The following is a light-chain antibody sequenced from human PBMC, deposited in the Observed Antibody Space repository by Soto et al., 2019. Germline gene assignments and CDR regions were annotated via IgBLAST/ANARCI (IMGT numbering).Light chain of an antibody. V-gene: IGLV2-14*01. CDR3: SSYRSSNTLL. CDR2: EVS. Sequence: QSALTQPAPVSGSPGQSITISCTGTSSDVGDYDYVSWYQQYAGKAPKMMIYEVSNRPSGVSNRFSGSKSGNTASLTISGLQAEDEADYYCSSYRSSNTLLFGGGTKLTVL. J-gene: IGLJ2*01. CDR1: SSDVGDYDY.